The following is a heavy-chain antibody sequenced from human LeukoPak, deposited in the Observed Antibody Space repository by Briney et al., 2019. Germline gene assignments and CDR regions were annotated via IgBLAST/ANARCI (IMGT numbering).Heavy chain of an antibody. Sequence: SETLSLTCTVSGGSISSYYWSWIRQPPGKGLEWIGYIYYSGSTNYNPSLKSRVTISVDTSKNQFSLKLSSVTAADTAVYYCARVPYCSSTSCVVFDPWGQGTLVTVSS. J-gene: IGHJ5*02. D-gene: IGHD2-2*01. V-gene: IGHV4-59*01. CDR3: ARVPYCSSTSCVVFDP. CDR1: GGSISSYY. CDR2: IYYSGST.